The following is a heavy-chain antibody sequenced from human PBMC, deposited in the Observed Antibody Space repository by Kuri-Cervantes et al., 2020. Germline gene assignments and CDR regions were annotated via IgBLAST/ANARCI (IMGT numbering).Heavy chain of an antibody. J-gene: IGHJ4*02. CDR3: ARGGAQQLEY. V-gene: IGHV4-4*02. D-gene: IGHD6-13*01. CDR2: IYHSGST. CDR1: GGSISSSNW. Sequence: SCAVSGGSISSSNWWSWVRQPPGKGLEWIGEIYHSGSTNYNPSLKSRVTISVDTSKNQFSLKLSSVTAADTAVYYCARGGAQQLEYWGQGTLVTVSS.